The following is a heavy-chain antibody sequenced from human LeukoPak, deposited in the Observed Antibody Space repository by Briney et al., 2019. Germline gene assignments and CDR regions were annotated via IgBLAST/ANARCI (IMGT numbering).Heavy chain of an antibody. V-gene: IGHV4-31*03. CDR1: GGSISSGGYY. CDR2: IYYSGST. J-gene: IGHJ6*02. Sequence: SQTLSLTCTVSGGSISSGGYYWSRIRQHPGKGLEWIGYIYYSGSTYYNPSLKSRVTISVDTSKNQFSLKLSSVTAADTAVYYCARYSSYYGMDVWGQGTTVTVSS. CDR3: ARYSSYYGMDV. D-gene: IGHD4-11*01.